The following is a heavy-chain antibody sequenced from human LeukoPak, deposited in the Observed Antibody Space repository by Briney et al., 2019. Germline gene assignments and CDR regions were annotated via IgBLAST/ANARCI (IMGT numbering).Heavy chain of an antibody. V-gene: IGHV5-51*01. CDR1: GHSFTTYR. CDR2: IYVDDSDT. CDR3: VRHNDYFYMDV. Sequence: GESLKISCKGSGHSFTTYRIGWVRQMPGKGLEWMGIIYVDDSDTTYNPAFQGQVTISADKSINTAYLQWNSLQASDTAMYFCVRHNDYFYMDVWGKGTSVTVSS. J-gene: IGHJ6*03.